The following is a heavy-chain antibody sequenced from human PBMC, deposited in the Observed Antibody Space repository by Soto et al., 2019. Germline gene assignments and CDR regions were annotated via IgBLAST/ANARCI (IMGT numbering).Heavy chain of an antibody. J-gene: IGHJ5*02. CDR3: AKRLSRQSHHWFEP. Sequence: GGSLRLSCAASGFTFSSYAMSWVRQAPGKGLGWVSAISGSGGSTYYADSVKGRFTISRDNSKNTLYLQMNSLRAEGTAVYYCAKRLSRQSHHWFEPWGQGTRVTVSS. CDR2: ISGSGGST. V-gene: IGHV3-23*01. D-gene: IGHD3-16*02. CDR1: GFTFSSYA.